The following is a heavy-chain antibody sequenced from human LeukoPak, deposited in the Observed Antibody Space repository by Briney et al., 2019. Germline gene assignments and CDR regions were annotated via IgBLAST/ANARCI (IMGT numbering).Heavy chain of an antibody. CDR2: IYTSGST. V-gene: IGHV4-4*07. J-gene: IGHJ4*02. CDR3: ARQLELLDY. Sequence: PSETLSLTCTVSGGSISSYYWSWIRQPAGKGLGWIGRIYTSGSTNYNPSLKSRVTMSVDTSKNQFSLKLSSVTAADTAVYYCARQLELLDYWGQGTLVTVSS. D-gene: IGHD1-7*01. CDR1: GGSISSYY.